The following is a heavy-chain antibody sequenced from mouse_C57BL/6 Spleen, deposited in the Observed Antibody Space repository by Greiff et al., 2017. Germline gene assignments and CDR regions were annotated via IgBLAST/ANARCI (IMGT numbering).Heavy chain of an antibody. CDR1: GYAFSSYW. CDR2: IYPGDGDT. Sequence: VQLVESGAELVKPGASVKISCKASGYAFSSYWMNWVKQRPGKGLEWIGQIYPGDGDTNYNGKFKGKATLTADKSSSTAYMQLSSLTSEDSAVYFCARSGEKLFYAMDYWGQGTSVTVSS. J-gene: IGHJ4*01. V-gene: IGHV1-80*01. D-gene: IGHD3-1*01. CDR3: ARSGEKLFYAMDY.